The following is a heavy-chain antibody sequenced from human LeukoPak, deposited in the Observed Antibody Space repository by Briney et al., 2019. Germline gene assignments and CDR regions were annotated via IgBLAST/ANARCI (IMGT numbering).Heavy chain of an antibody. CDR3: AMTWIQAN. CDR2: ISYDGSNK. CDR1: GFTFSSHA. D-gene: IGHD5-18*01. V-gene: IGHV3-30*03. J-gene: IGHJ4*02. Sequence: GGSLRLSCAATGFTFSSHAMSWVRQAPGKGLEWVAVISYDGSNKYYADSVKGRFTISRDNSKNTLYLQMNSLRAEDTAVYYCAMTWIQANWGQGTLVTVSS.